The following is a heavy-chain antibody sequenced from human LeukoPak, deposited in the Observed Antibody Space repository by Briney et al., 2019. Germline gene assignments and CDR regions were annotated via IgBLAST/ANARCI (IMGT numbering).Heavy chain of an antibody. D-gene: IGHD3-22*01. J-gene: IGHJ4*02. Sequence: SETLSLTCTVSGGSIRSSSYYWGGIRQPPGKGLEWIGSIYYSGSTYYNPSLKSRVTISVDTSKNQVSLRLSSVTAADTAVYYCASGHYDSSGYYYPFDYWGQGTLVTVSS. CDR3: ASGHYDSSGYYYPFDY. CDR2: IYYSGST. CDR1: GGSIRSSSYY. V-gene: IGHV4-39*01.